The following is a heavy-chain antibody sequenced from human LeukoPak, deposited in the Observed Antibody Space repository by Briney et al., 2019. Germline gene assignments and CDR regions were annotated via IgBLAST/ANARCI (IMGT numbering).Heavy chain of an antibody. CDR2: INPNSGGT. CDR1: GYTFTGYF. V-gene: IGHV1-2*02. J-gene: IGHJ4*02. D-gene: IGHD5-12*01. CDR3: ARAGHSAYKSGGDY. Sequence: GASVKVSCKASGYTFTGYFMHWVRQAPGQGLEWMGWINPNSGGTNYAQKFQGRVTMTRDTSISTAYMELSRLTSDDTAVYYCARAGHSAYKSGGDYWGQGTLVTVSS.